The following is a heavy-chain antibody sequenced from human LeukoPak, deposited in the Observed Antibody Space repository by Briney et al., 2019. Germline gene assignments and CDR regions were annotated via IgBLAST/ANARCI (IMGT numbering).Heavy chain of an antibody. CDR2: ISWNSGSI. V-gene: IGHV3-9*01. D-gene: IGHD5-24*01. CDR1: GFTFDDYA. J-gene: IGHJ4*02. CDR3: ARTLSGGHNFDY. Sequence: GGSLRLSCAASGFTFDDYAMHWVRQAPGKGLEWVSGISWNSGSIGYADSVKGRFTISRDNAKNSLYLQVTSLRAEDTAVYYCARTLSGGHNFDYWGQGTLVTVSS.